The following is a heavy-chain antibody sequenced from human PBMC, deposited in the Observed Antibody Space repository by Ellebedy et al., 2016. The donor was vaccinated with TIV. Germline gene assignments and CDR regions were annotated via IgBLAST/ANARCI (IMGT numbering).Heavy chain of an antibody. CDR3: ASGPSIGSYGYY. CDR1: GFTFSSYA. V-gene: IGHV3-23*01. J-gene: IGHJ4*02. D-gene: IGHD5-18*01. Sequence: GESLKISCAASGFTFSSYAMSWVRQAPGKGLEWVSAISGSGGSTYYADSVKGRFTISRDNAKNSLYLQMNSLRAEDTAVYYCASGPSIGSYGYYWGQGTLVTVSS. CDR2: ISGSGGST.